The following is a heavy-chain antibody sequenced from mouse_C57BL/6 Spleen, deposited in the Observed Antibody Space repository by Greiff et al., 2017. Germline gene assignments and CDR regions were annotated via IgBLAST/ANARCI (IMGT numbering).Heavy chain of an antibody. D-gene: IGHD3-2*02. CDR1: GYTFTSYW. CDR3: ARRGGTAQADWFAY. CDR2: IDPSDSYT. J-gene: IGHJ3*01. V-gene: IGHV1-50*01. Sequence: QVQLQQPGAELVKPGASVKLSCKASGYTFTSYWMQWVKQRPGQGLEWIGGIDPSDSYTNYKQKFKGKATLTVDTSSSTTYMQLSSLTSEDSAVYYCARRGGTAQADWFAYWGQGTLVTVSA.